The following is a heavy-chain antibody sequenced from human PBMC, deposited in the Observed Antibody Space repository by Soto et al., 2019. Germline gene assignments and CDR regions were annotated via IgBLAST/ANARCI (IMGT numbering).Heavy chain of an antibody. CDR3: ARSLRNDIFDY. CDR2: IFYTGST. Sequence: PSETLSLTCTVSGGSISRYFWTWIRQPPGKGLECIGYIFYTGSTNYNPSLKSRVSTSVDTSKSQFSLKLSSVTAADTAVYYCARSLRNDIFDYWGQGTLVTVSS. J-gene: IGHJ4*02. D-gene: IGHD3-9*01. V-gene: IGHV4-59*01. CDR1: GGSISRYF.